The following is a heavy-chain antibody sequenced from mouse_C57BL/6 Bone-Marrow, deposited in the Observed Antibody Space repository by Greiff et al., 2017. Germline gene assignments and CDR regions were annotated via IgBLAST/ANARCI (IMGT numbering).Heavy chain of an antibody. Sequence: QVQLQQSGPGLVQPSQRLSITCTVSGFSLTSYGVHWVRQPPGKGLEWLGVIWSGGSTDYNAAFISRLSISKDNSKSQVFFKMNSRQADDTAIYYCAKKGGSSWYFDVWGTGTTVTVSS. J-gene: IGHJ1*03. D-gene: IGHD1-1*01. CDR1: GFSLTSYG. V-gene: IGHV2-4*01. CDR2: IWSGGST. CDR3: AKKGGSSWYFDV.